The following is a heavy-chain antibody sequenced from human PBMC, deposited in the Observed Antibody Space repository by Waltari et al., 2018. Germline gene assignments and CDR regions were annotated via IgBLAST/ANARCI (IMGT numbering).Heavy chain of an antibody. V-gene: IGHV3-74*01. CDR3: VRDLYGRDDV. D-gene: IGHD2-8*01. Sequence: EVQLVEAGGGLVQPGGSLRLSCEASGFTFSTFWMHWVRQLPGKGLVGVSHIKSDGSSTNYGDSVEGRFTISRDNAKNILYLQMNSLRAEDTAVYYCVRDLYGRDDVWGQGTMVTVSS. CDR1: GFTFSTFW. CDR2: IKSDGSST. J-gene: IGHJ3*01.